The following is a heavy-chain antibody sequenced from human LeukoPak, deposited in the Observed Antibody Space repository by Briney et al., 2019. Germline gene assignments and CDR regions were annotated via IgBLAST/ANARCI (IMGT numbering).Heavy chain of an antibody. Sequence: GASVKVSCKVSGYTLTEISMHWVRQAPGQGLEWMGGFNPEDAETMYARSFQARLTVTEDTSTDTAYMELRSLRSEDTAMYYCATEIVGYGDVHYFDSWGQGTLVTVSS. J-gene: IGHJ4*02. CDR1: GYTLTEIS. D-gene: IGHD4-17*01. CDR2: FNPEDAET. V-gene: IGHV1-24*01. CDR3: ATEIVGYGDVHYFDS.